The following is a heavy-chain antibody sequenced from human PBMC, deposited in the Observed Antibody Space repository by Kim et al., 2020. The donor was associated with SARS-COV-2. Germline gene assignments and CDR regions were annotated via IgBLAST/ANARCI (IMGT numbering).Heavy chain of an antibody. CDR3: MGGSACDY. Sequence: NGSEKYYMDSVKGRFTISRDNAKNSLYRQMNSLRDEDTAVYYWMGGSACDYWGQGTMVTVSS. CDR2: NGSEK. V-gene: IGHV3-7*03. J-gene: IGHJ4*02.